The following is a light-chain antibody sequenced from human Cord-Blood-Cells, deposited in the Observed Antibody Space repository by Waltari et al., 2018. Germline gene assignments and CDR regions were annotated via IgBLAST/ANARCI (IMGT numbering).Light chain of an antibody. J-gene: IGKJ5*01. CDR1: QSVSCH. CDR3: QRRSNWIT. V-gene: IGKV3-11*01. CDR2: DAS. Sequence: IALTQFPAIPSLSPGESAPLPCRSSQSVSCHSAWYQKKPDQATRLLIYDASNRATGIPALFSGSGTRTDFTLTISSLEPDDVAVYYCQRRSNWITFGQGTRLEIK.